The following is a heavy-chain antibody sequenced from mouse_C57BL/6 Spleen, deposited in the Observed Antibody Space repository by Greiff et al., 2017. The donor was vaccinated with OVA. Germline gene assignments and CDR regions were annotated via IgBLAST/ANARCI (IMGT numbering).Heavy chain of an antibody. CDR3: ARGGGSLAY. J-gene: IGHJ3*01. CDR1: GYTFTDYN. CDR2: INPNNGGT. Sequence: EVQLQQSGHEMVKPGASVKIPCKASGYTFTDYNMDWVKQSHGKSLEWIGDINPNNGGTIYNQKFKGKATLTVDKSSSTAYMELRSLTSEDTAVYYCARGGGSLAYWGQGTLVTVSA. D-gene: IGHD1-1*02. V-gene: IGHV1-18*01.